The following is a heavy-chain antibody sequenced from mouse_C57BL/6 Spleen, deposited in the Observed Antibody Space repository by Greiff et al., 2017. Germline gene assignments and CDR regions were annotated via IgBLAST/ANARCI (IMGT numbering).Heavy chain of an antibody. V-gene: IGHV1-26*01. CDR3: AREMRGIYYDYDDGYYYAMDY. J-gene: IGHJ4*01. CDR2: INPNNGCT. CDR1: GYTFTDYY. Sequence: EVQLQQSGPELVKPGASVKISCKASGYTFTDYYMNWVKQSNGKSLEGIGAINPNNGCTSYKQKFKGKATLTVDKSSSTTYMALRSLTAEDSAVYYCAREMRGIYYDYDDGYYYAMDYWGQGTSVTVSS. D-gene: IGHD2-4*01.